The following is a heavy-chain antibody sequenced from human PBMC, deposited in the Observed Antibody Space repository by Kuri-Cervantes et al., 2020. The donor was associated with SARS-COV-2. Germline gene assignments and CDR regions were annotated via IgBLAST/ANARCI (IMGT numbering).Heavy chain of an antibody. V-gene: IGHV3-48*04. J-gene: IGHJ4*02. CDR2: IGPSGTTK. D-gene: IGHD3-3*01. CDR1: GFTFDDYG. Sequence: GGSLRLSCAASGFTFDDYGMSWVRQTPGKGLEWVSNIGPSGTTKYYADSVKGRFTISRDNAKNSLYLQMNSLRAEDTAVYYCSRDIPIDDFWSGYYVDYWGQGTLVTVSS. CDR3: SRDIPIDDFWSGYYVDY.